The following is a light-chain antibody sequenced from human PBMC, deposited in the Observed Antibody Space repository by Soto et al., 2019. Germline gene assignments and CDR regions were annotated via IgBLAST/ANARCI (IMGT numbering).Light chain of an antibody. V-gene: IGLV3-21*04. CDR1: NIGSKS. CDR2: YDS. J-gene: IGLJ2*01. Sequence: SYERTQPPSVSVAPGKTARITCGGNNIGSKSVHWYQQKAGQAPILAMYYDSDRPSGIPERFSGSNSGNTATLTISTVEAGDEADYYCQVWDISSNHVVFGGGTQLTVL. CDR3: QVWDISSNHVV.